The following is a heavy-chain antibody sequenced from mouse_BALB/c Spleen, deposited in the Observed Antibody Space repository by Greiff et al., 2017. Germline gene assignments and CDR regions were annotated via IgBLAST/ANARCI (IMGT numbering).Heavy chain of an antibody. CDR2: ISDGGSYT. D-gene: IGHD3-1*01. Sequence: EVQRVESGGGLVKPGGSLKLSCAASGFTFSDYYMYWVRQTPEKRLEWVATISDGGSYTYYPDSVKGRFTISRDNAKNNLYLQMSSLKSEDTAMYYCARGGGYGGNLDYWGQGTTLTVSS. CDR1: GFTFSDYY. J-gene: IGHJ2*01. CDR3: ARGGGYGGNLDY. V-gene: IGHV5-4*02.